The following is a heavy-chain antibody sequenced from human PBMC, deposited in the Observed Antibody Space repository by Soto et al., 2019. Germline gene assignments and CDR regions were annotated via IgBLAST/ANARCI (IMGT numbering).Heavy chain of an antibody. CDR2: IYYSGST. D-gene: IGHD4-17*01. Sequence: SETLSLTCTVSGGSISSGGYYWSWIRQHPGKGLEWIGYIYYSGSTYYNPSLKSRVTISVDTSKNQFSLKLSSVTAADTAVYYCARDGAMTTVTRSAKSNHYYYYYMDVWGKGTTVTVSS. CDR3: ARDGAMTTVTRSAKSNHYYYYYMDV. V-gene: IGHV4-31*03. J-gene: IGHJ6*03. CDR1: GGSISSGGYY.